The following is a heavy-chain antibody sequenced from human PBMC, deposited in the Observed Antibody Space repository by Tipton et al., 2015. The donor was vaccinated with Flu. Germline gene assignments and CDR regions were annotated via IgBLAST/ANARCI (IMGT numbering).Heavy chain of an antibody. V-gene: IGHV4-4*09. CDR2: IYNNQYT. J-gene: IGHJ5*02. CDR1: GGSISSFY. Sequence: TLSLTCTVSGGSISSFYWNWIRQPPGKGLEWIGYIYNNQYTKYNPSLQSRVTISVDTAKKQFSLQLRSVTAADTAVYYCARRDYSNYVSDPKNWFDPWGQGNLVTVSS. D-gene: IGHD4-11*01. CDR3: ARRDYSNYVSDPKNWFDP.